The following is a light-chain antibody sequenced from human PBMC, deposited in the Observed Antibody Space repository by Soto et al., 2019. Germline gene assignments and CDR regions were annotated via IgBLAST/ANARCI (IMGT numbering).Light chain of an antibody. CDR3: QHYGYSTWT. V-gene: IGKV3-20*01. J-gene: IGKJ1*01. Sequence: EIVLTQSPGTLSVSPGERATLSCRASQSVTSSHLAWFQXXPXXXPXXXXFDXSSRATGIPDRFSGSGSGTDFSLTISRLEAEDFAVYYCQHYGYSTWTFGQGTKV. CDR1: QSVTSSH. CDR2: DXS.